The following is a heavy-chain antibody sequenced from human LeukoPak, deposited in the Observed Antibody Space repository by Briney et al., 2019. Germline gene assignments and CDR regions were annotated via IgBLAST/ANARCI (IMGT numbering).Heavy chain of an antibody. D-gene: IGHD6-19*01. Sequence: GGSLRLSCAASGFTVSSNYMTWVRQAPGKGLEWVSVIYSGGSTYYADSVKGRFTISRDNSKNALYLQMNSLRAEDTAMYYCARDFPGIAVAGIRPLDYWGQGTLVTVSS. CDR2: IYSGGST. CDR1: GFTVSSNY. CDR3: ARDFPGIAVAGIRPLDY. V-gene: IGHV3-53*01. J-gene: IGHJ4*02.